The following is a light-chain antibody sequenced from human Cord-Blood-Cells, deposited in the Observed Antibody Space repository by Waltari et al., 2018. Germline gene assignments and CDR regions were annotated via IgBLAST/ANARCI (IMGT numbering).Light chain of an antibody. CDR1: SRDVGGYHY. CDR3: SSYTSSSTLYV. CDR2: DVS. Sequence: QSALTQPASVSGSPGQSITISCTGTSRDVGGYHYVSWYQQHPGKAPKLMIYDVSNRPSGVSNRFSGSKSGNTASLTIFGLQAEDEADYYCSSYTSSSTLYVFGTGTKVTVL. J-gene: IGLJ1*01. V-gene: IGLV2-14*01.